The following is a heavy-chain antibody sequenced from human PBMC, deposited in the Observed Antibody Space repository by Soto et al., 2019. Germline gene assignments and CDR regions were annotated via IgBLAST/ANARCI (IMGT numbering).Heavy chain of an antibody. Sequence: GASVEVSSKPSGNTFGGYFMHLVRQVTGQGLEXMXXXNXNXGXTXXXXKFEGRITMTRDTSVSTAYMELSRLSSDDTATYYCSLGMLTDVQYWGQGTQVTVSS. J-gene: IGHJ4*02. V-gene: IGHV1-2*02. CDR3: SLGMLTDVQY. CDR2: XNXNXGXT. D-gene: IGHD3-16*01. CDR1: GNTFGGYF.